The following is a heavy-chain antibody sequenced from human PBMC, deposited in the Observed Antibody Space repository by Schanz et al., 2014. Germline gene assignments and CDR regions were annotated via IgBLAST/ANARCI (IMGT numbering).Heavy chain of an antibody. J-gene: IGHJ4*02. CDR3: ARGVRIDY. D-gene: IGHD3-3*01. CDR2: ISYDGSNK. V-gene: IGHV3-30*04. Sequence: QVQLVESGGGVVQPGRSLRLSCAASGFTFSSYAMHWVRQAPGKGLEWVAVISYDGSNKYYADSVKGRFTISRDNSKNSLYLQMNSLTAEDTAVYYCARGVRIDYWGQGTLVTVSS. CDR1: GFTFSSYA.